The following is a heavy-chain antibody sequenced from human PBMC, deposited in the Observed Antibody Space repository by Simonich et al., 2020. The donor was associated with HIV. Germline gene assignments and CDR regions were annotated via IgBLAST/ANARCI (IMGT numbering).Heavy chain of an antibody. J-gene: IGHJ1*01. CDR1: GGSFSGYY. V-gene: IGHV4-34*01. CDR3: ARLTAGGLGEYFQH. D-gene: IGHD6-13*01. Sequence: QVQLQQWGAGLLKPSETLSLTCAVYGGSFSGYYWSWIRQPPGKGLGWIGEINHSGSTNYNPSLKSRVTISVDTSKNQFSLELSSVTAADTAVYYCARLTAGGLGEYFQHWGQGTLVTVSS. CDR2: INHSGST.